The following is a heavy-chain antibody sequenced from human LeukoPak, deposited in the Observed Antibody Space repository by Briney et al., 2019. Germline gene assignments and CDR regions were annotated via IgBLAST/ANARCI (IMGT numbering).Heavy chain of an antibody. D-gene: IGHD3-10*01. J-gene: IGHJ4*02. CDR1: GGSFSGYY. CDR3: ARGGFTMVRGVTSFDY. V-gene: IGHV4-34*01. CDR2: INHSGST. Sequence: SETLSLTCAAYGGSFSGYYWSWIRQPPGKGLEWIGEINHSGSTNYNPSLKSRVTISVDTSKNQFSLKLSSVTAADTAVYYCARGGFTMVRGVTSFDYWGQGTLVTVSS.